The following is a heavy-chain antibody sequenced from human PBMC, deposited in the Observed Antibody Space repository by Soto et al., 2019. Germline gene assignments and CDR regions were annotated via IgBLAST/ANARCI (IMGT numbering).Heavy chain of an antibody. D-gene: IGHD3-10*01. J-gene: IGHJ4*02. V-gene: IGHV3-23*01. CDR3: VKLIGRYYFDR. CDR1: GFTFSSYA. CDR2: ISSSGIST. Sequence: PGGSLRLSCAASGFTFSSYAMSWVRQAPGKGLEWVSGISSSGISTYYVDSVKGRFTISRDNSKNTLYLQMNSLRAEDTAVYYCVKLIGRYYFDRWGQGTLVTVSS.